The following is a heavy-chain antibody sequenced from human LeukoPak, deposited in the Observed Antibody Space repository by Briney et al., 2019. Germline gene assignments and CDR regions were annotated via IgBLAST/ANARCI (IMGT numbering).Heavy chain of an antibody. CDR1: GGSISSGSYY. V-gene: IGHV4-61*02. CDR2: VYTSGST. J-gene: IGHJ6*04. Sequence: PSETLSLTCTVSGGSISSGSYYWSWVRQPAGKGLEWIGRVYTSGSTNYNPSLKSRVTISVDRSKNQFSLKLSSVTAADTAVYYCAKGRPGYCSSTSCPLDVWGKGTTVTVSS. D-gene: IGHD2-2*01. CDR3: AKGRPGYCSSTSCPLDV.